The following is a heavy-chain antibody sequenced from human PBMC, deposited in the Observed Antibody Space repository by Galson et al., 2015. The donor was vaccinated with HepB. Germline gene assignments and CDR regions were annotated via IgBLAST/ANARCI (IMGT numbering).Heavy chain of an antibody. D-gene: IGHD3-22*01. Sequence: LSLTCTVSGGSISSGDYYWSWIRQPPGKGLEWIGYIYYSGSTYYNPSLKSRVTISVDTSKNQFSLKLSSVTAADTAVYYCAGVNSSGYVDYWGQGTLVTVSS. CDR1: GGSISSGDYY. CDR2: IYYSGST. J-gene: IGHJ4*02. CDR3: AGVNSSGYVDY. V-gene: IGHV4-30-4*01.